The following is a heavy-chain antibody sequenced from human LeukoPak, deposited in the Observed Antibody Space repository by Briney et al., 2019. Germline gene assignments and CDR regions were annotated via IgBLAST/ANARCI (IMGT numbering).Heavy chain of an antibody. CDR3: ARRYCSSTSCFLIE. Sequence: SETLSLTCTVSGGSISSGGYYWSWIRQHPGKGLEWIGYIYYSGSTYYNPSLKSRVTISADTSKNQFSLKLSSVTAADTAVYYCARRYCSSTSCFLIEWGQGTLVTVSS. CDR1: GGSISSGGYY. D-gene: IGHD2-2*01. J-gene: IGHJ4*02. CDR2: IYYSGST. V-gene: IGHV4-31*03.